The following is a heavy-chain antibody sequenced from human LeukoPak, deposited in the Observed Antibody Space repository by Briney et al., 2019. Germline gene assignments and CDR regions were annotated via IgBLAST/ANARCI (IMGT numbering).Heavy chain of an antibody. Sequence: ASVKVSRKASGYTFTSYAMHWVRQAPGQRLEWMGWINAGNGNTKYSQKFQGRVTITRDTSASTAYMELSSLRSEDTAVYYCARNPSDLYSGYELFWFDPWGQGTLVTVSS. CDR2: INAGNGNT. CDR1: GYTFTSYA. V-gene: IGHV1-3*01. J-gene: IGHJ5*02. D-gene: IGHD5-12*01. CDR3: ARNPSDLYSGYELFWFDP.